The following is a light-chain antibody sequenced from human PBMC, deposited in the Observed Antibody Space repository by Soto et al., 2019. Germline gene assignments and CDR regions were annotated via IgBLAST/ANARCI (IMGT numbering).Light chain of an antibody. CDR1: QGISSY. Sequence: DIQMTQSPSSVSASVGDRVTITCRASQGISSYLNWYQQKPGKAPKLLIYAASSLQSGVPSRFSGSGSGTDFTLTISSLQPEDFATYYCPQSYSTPRTFGKATEVDLK. CDR3: PQSYSTPRT. J-gene: IGKJ1*01. CDR2: AAS. V-gene: IGKV1-39*01.